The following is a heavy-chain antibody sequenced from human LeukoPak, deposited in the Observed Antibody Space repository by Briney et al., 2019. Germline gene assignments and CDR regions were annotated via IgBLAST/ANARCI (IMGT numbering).Heavy chain of an antibody. Sequence: SQTLSLTCAISGDSVSSNSAAWNWIRQSPSRGLEWLGRTYYRSKWYNDYAVSVKSRITINPDTSKNQFSLQLNSVTPEDTAVYYCAKSEREIRGGSCDYWGQGTLVTVSS. CDR3: AKSEREIRGGSCDY. V-gene: IGHV6-1*01. D-gene: IGHD1-14*01. CDR1: GDSVSSNSAA. CDR2: TYYRSKWYN. J-gene: IGHJ4*02.